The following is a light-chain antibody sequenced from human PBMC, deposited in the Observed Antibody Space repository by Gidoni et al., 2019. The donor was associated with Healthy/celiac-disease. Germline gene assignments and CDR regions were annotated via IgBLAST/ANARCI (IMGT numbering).Light chain of an antibody. V-gene: IGKV3-11*01. CDR2: DAS. Sequence: DIVLTQSPATLSLSPGERATLSCRASQVVSSYLAWYPQKPGQAPRLLIYDASNRATGIPARFSGSGSGTDFTLIISSLEPEDFAVYYCQQRSNWPPLTFGGGTKVEIK. CDR3: QQRSNWPPLT. J-gene: IGKJ4*01. CDR1: QVVSSY.